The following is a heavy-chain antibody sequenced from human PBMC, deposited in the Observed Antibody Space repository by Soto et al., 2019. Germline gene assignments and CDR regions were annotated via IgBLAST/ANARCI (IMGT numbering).Heavy chain of an antibody. CDR3: ARDPQTLDY. Sequence: QVQLVESGXXXXXXXXXXRLSCAASGFTFSSYGMHWVRQAPGKGLEWVAVIWYDGSNKYYADSVKGRFTISRDNSKNTLYLQMNSLRAEDTAVYYCARDPQTLDYWGQGTLVTVSS. V-gene: IGHV3-33*01. CDR2: IWYDGSNK. CDR1: GFTFSSYG. J-gene: IGHJ4*02.